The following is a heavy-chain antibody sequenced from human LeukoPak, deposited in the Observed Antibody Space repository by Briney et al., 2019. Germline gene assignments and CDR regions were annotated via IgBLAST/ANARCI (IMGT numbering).Heavy chain of an antibody. CDR2: INHSGST. V-gene: IGHV4-34*01. J-gene: IGHJ5*02. CDR3: ARGSRWFRGHPNWFDP. CDR1: GGSFSGYY. D-gene: IGHD3-10*01. Sequence: SETLSLTCAVYGGSFSGYYWSWLRQPPGKGLEWIGEINHSGSTNYNPSLKSRVTISVDTSKNQFSLKLSSVTAADTAVYYCARGSRWFRGHPNWFDPWGQGTLVTVSS.